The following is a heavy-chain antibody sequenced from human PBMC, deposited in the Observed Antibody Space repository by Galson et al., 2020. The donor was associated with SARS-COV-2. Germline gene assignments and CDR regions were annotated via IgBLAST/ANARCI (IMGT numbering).Heavy chain of an antibody. J-gene: IGHJ3*02. CDR3: ARGWLGEGAFDI. Sequence: PSETLSLTCTVSGGSISSYYWSWIRQPPGKGLEWIGYIYYSGSTNYNPSLKSRVTISVDTSKNQFSLKLSSVTAADTAVYYCARGWLGEGAFDIWGQGTMVTVSS. D-gene: IGHD3-10*01. CDR2: IYYSGST. CDR1: GGSISSYY. V-gene: IGHV4-59*01.